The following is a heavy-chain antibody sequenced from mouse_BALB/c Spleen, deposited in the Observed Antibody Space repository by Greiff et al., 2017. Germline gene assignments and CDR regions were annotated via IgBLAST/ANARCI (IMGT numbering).Heavy chain of an antibody. Sequence: EVKVVESGGGLVQPGGSLRLSCATSGFTFTAYYMSWVRQHPGKALEWLGFIRNKANGYTTEYSASVKGRFTISRDNSQSILYLQMNTLRAEDSATYYCARDSYDGYYAYWYFDVWGAGTTVTVSS. D-gene: IGHD2-3*01. CDR3: ARDSYDGYYAYWYFDV. CDR2: IRNKANGYTT. J-gene: IGHJ1*01. V-gene: IGHV7-3*02. CDR1: GFTFTAYY.